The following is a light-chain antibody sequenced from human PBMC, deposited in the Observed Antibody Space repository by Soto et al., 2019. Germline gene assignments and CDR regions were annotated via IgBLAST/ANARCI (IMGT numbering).Light chain of an antibody. Sequence: EIVLTQSPGTLSLSPGERATLSCRASQSVTDNYLAWYQQKPGQAPRLVISGASSRTSGIPDRFSGSGSGTDFTLTISSLQSEDFAVYYCQQYKKWPRTFGHGTKVDIK. CDR1: QSVTDNY. CDR2: GAS. J-gene: IGKJ1*01. V-gene: IGKV3-20*01. CDR3: QQYKKWPRT.